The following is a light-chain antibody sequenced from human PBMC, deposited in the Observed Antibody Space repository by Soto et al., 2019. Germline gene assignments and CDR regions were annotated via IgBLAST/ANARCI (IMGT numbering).Light chain of an antibody. CDR2: GAS. V-gene: IGKV1-9*01. CDR1: QGIRSY. J-gene: IGKJ5*01. Sequence: DIQLTQSPSLLSASVGDRVTITCRASQGIRSYLAWYQQKPGKAPKLLIYGASTLQSGVPSRFSGSGSGSEFTLTISSLQPEDFATYYCQQLNSYLPITFDQGTRLEIK. CDR3: QQLNSYLPIT.